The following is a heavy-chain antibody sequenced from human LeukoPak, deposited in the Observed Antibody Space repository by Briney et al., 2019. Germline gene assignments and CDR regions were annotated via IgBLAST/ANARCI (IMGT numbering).Heavy chain of an antibody. V-gene: IGHV4-59*08. Sequence: SETLSLTCTVSGGSISSYYWGWIRQPPGKGLEWIGYIYYSGSTNYNPSLKSRVTISIDTSKNQFSLKVSSVTAADTAVYYCASRRVGAFDYWGQGTLVTVSS. CDR1: GGSISSYY. J-gene: IGHJ4*02. CDR3: ASRRVGAFDY. CDR2: IYYSGST. D-gene: IGHD1-26*01.